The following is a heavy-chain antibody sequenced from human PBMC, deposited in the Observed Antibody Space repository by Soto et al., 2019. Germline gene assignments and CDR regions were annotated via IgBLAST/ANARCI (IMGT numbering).Heavy chain of an antibody. CDR1: GFTFSSYA. Sequence: EGSLRLSCAASGFTFSSYAMHWVRQAPGKGLEWVAVISYDGSNKYYADSVKGRFTISRDNSKNTLYLQMNSLKAEDTAVYYCAIESSRRAAAGPPDYWGRGTLVTVSS. J-gene: IGHJ4*02. D-gene: IGHD6-13*01. CDR2: ISYDGSNK. V-gene: IGHV3-30-3*01. CDR3: AIESSRRAAAGPPDY.